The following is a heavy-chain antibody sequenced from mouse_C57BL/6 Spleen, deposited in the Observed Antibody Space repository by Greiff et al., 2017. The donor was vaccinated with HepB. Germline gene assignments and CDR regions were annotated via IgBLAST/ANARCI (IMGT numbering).Heavy chain of an antibody. CDR2: IHPNSGST. Sequence: VQLQQSGAELVKPGASVKLSCKASGYTFTSYWMHWVKQRPGQGLEWIGMIHPNSGSTNYNEKLKSKATLTVDKSSSTAYMQLRRLTSEDAAVYYWARDRGGVGYYAMDYWGQGTSVTVSS. D-gene: IGHD1-1*02. CDR1: GYTFTSYW. CDR3: ARDRGGVGYYAMDY. V-gene: IGHV1-64*01. J-gene: IGHJ4*01.